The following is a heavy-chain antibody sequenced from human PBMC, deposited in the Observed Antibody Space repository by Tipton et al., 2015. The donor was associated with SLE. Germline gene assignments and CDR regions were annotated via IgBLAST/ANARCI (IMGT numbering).Heavy chain of an antibody. Sequence: TLPLTCTVSGASISTHYWSWIRQPPGKGLEWTGYISYTGNTNFNPSLKSRVTMSVATSKNQFSLRLTSVTAADTAMYYCARDSAVNFWYFDLWGRGTLVTVSS. CDR3: ARDSAVNFWYFDL. V-gene: IGHV4-59*11. CDR2: ISYTGNT. CDR1: GASISTHY. J-gene: IGHJ2*01.